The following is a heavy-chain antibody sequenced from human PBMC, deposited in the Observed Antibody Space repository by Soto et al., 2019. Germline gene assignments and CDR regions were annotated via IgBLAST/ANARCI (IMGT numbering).Heavy chain of an antibody. Sequence: SVKVSCKTSGGTFNTHAISWVRQAPGHSFEWMGGIVPIYGIPSHAQKFQGRVTITADEPTTTVYMELSSLRSDDTAVYYCARGPNWNARYYYYGMDVWGQGTTVTVSS. CDR1: GGTFNTHA. D-gene: IGHD1-1*01. CDR2: IVPIYGIP. CDR3: ARGPNWNARYYYYGMDV. V-gene: IGHV1-69*13. J-gene: IGHJ6*02.